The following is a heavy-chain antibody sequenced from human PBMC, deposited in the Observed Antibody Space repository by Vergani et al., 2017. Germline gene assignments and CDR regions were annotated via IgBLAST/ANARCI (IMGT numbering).Heavy chain of an antibody. CDR1: GGTFSSYA. CDR3: AGEWERLGWFDP. J-gene: IGHJ5*02. Sequence: QVQLVQSGAEVKKPGSSVKVSCKASGGTFSSYAISWVRQAPGQGLEWMGRIIPILGIANYAQKFQGRVTITADKSTSTAYMELSSLRSEDTAVYYCAGEWERLGWFDPGGQGTLVTVSS. V-gene: IGHV1-69*04. CDR2: IIPILGIA. D-gene: IGHD1-26*01.